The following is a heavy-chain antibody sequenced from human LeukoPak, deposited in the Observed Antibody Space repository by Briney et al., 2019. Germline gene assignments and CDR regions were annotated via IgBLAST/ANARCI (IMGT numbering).Heavy chain of an antibody. CDR2: IWYDGSNK. D-gene: IGHD3-22*01. J-gene: IGHJ4*02. V-gene: IGHV3-33*06. Sequence: GRSLRLSCAASGFTFSSYGMHWVRQAPGKGLEWVAVIWYDGSNKYYADSVKGRFTISRDNSKNTLYLQMNSLIAEDTSVYYCTNSFDYDRSGYLDYWGQGTLVTVSS. CDR1: GFTFSSYG. CDR3: TNSFDYDRSGYLDY.